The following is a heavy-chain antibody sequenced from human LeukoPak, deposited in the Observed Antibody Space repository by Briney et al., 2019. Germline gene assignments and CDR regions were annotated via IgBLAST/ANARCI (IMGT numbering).Heavy chain of an antibody. V-gene: IGHV1-2*02. CDR3: ARASRTGTVAPLDY. CDR2: INPDSGGT. J-gene: IGHJ4*02. D-gene: IGHD1-1*01. Sequence: ASVKVSCKASGYTFTGYYMHWVRQAPGQGLEWMGWINPDSGGTNYAQKFQGRVTMTRDTSISTAYMELSRLRSDDTAVYYCARASRTGTVAPLDYWGQGTLVTVSS. CDR1: GYTFTGYY.